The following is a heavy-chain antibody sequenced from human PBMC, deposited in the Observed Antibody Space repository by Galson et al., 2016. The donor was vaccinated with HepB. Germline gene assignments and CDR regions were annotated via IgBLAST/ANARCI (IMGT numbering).Heavy chain of an antibody. CDR2: INTDGMTT. V-gene: IGHV3-74*01. CDR3: ATSTASIKDFDY. D-gene: IGHD5-12*01. Sequence: SLRLSCAASGFTFSDFWMHWVRQDPEKGLVWIARINTDGMTTAYADSVRGRFSVSRDNAKNTVYLQMNGLRAEDSAIYYCATSTASIKDFDYWGQGTRVTVSS. CDR1: GFTFSDFW. J-gene: IGHJ4*02.